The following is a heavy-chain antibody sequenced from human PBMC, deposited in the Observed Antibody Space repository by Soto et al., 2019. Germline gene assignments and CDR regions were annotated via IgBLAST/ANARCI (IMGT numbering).Heavy chain of an antibody. CDR3: ARHGFGSLHGRVAV. D-gene: IGHD3-10*01. V-gene: IGHV4-59*08. CDR2: IQYNGYS. J-gene: IGHJ6*02. CDR1: GGSITNYY. Sequence: QVQLQESGPGLVKPSETLSLTCTVSGGSITNYYCSWFRQPPGKGLEWIGYIQYNGYSAYNLSLKMRVTMSMDTSKTQSSLMLESVTATDTAVYYCARHGFGSLHGRVAVWGQGTTVIVSS.